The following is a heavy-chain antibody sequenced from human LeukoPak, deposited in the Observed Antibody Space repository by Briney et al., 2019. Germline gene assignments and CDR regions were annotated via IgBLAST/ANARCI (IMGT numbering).Heavy chain of an antibody. CDR2: IYYSGST. Sequence: PSVTLSLTCTVSGGSISSSSYHWGWIRQPPGKGLEWIGTIYYSGSTYYNPSLKSRVAISVDTSKNQFSLRLSSVTAADTAVYYCATSRYSSGWYPYFDYWGQGTLVTVSS. V-gene: IGHV4-39*01. CDR3: ATSRYSSGWYPYFDY. CDR1: GGSISSSSYH. D-gene: IGHD6-19*01. J-gene: IGHJ4*02.